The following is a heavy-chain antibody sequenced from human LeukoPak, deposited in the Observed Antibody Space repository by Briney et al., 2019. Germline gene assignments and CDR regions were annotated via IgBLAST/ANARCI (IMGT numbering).Heavy chain of an antibody. CDR3: ARHARKNYDILTGSYYFDY. Sequence: SETLSLTCTVSGGSISSYYWSWIRQPPGKGLEWIGYIYYSGSTNYNPSLKSRVTISVDTSKNQFSLKLSSVTAADTAVYYCARHARKNYDILTGSYYFDYWGQGTLVTVSS. J-gene: IGHJ4*02. V-gene: IGHV4-59*08. D-gene: IGHD3-9*01. CDR1: GGSISSYY. CDR2: IYYSGST.